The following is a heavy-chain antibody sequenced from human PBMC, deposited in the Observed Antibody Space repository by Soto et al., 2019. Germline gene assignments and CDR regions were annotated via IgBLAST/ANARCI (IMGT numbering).Heavy chain of an antibody. D-gene: IGHD1-20*01. CDR1: GYTFTSYD. CDR3: ARARIHNFGIDY. CDR2: MNPNSGNT. J-gene: IGHJ4*02. Sequence: GASVKVSCKASGYTFTSYDINWVRQATGQGLEWMGWMNPNSGNTGYAQKFQGRVTMTRNTSISTAYMELSSLRSEDTAVYYCARARIHNFGIDYWGQGTLVTVSS. V-gene: IGHV1-8*01.